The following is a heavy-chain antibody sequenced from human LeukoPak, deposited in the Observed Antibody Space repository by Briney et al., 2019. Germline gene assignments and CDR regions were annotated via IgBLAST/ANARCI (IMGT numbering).Heavy chain of an antibody. Sequence: GGSLRLSCAASGFTFDDYAMHWVRLAPGKGLEWVSLISGDGGSTYYADSVKGRFTISRDNSKNSLYLQMNSLRTEDTALYYCAKDQGRAAAGDWGADYWGQGTLVTVSS. D-gene: IGHD6-13*01. J-gene: IGHJ4*02. CDR1: GFTFDDYA. CDR2: ISGDGGST. CDR3: AKDQGRAAAGDWGADY. V-gene: IGHV3-43*02.